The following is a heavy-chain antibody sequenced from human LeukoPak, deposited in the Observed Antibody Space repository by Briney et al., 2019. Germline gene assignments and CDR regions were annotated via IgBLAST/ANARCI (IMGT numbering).Heavy chain of an antibody. J-gene: IGHJ4*02. V-gene: IGHV3-23*01. CDR3: SKHFYISGWYFDY. D-gene: IGHD6-19*01. CDR1: GFTFSSYA. CDR2: ISGCGGST. Sequence: PGGSLRLSRAASGFTFSSYAMSWVRQAPGKGLEWVAAISGCGGSTYYADSVKGRFTLSRDNAKNTLYLQMNSLRAQDTAVYYCSKHFYISGWYFDYWGQGALGTVSS.